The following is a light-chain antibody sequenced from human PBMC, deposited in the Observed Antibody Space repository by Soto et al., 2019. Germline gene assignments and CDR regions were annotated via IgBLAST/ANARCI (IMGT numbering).Light chain of an antibody. V-gene: IGKV3-20*01. CDR2: GAS. CDR3: HHYGSSPRS. CDR1: QSVSSSY. J-gene: IGKJ2*01. Sequence: EIVLTQSPGTLSLSPGERATLSCRASQSVSSSYLAWYQQKPGQAPRLLIYGASSRATGIPDRFSGSGSGTNFTLTISSLEPEDCAVYYCHHYGSSPRSVGHRNKLEIK.